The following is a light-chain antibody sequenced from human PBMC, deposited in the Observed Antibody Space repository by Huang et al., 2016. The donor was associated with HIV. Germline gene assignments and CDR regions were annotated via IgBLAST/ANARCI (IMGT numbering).Light chain of an antibody. CDR3: QQSYRIPRT. CDR2: AAS. V-gene: IGKV1-39*01. Sequence: DIQMTQSPSSLSASVGDRVTITCRASQSISSYLNWYQQKPGKAPKLLIYAASSLQSGVPSRFSGSGSGTDFTLTISSLQPEDFATYDCQQSYRIPRTFGQGTKVEIK. J-gene: IGKJ1*01. CDR1: QSISSY.